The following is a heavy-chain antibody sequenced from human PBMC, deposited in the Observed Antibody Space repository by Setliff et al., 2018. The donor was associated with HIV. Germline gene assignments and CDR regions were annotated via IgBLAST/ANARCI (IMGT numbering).Heavy chain of an antibody. D-gene: IGHD3-22*01. CDR3: ARDPTYYFDSSGPYDAFDI. CDR2: ISYDGNIK. J-gene: IGHJ3*02. V-gene: IGHV3-30*04. Sequence: GGSLRLSCAASGFTFSTSAMHWVRQAPGKGLEWVAVISYDGNIKYYADSVKGRFTISRDNSKTTLYVQMNSLRAEDTAVYYCARDPTYYFDSSGPYDAFDIWGQGTMVT. CDR1: GFTFSTSA.